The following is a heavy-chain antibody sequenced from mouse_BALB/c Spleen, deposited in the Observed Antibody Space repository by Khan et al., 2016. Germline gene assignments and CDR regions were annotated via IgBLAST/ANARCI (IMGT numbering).Heavy chain of an antibody. D-gene: IGHD1-1*01. Sequence: EVELVESGGGLVKPGGSLKLSCAASGFTFISHAMSWVRQTPEKRLEWVASISSGGTTFYPDRLKGRFTISRDNVRNILYLQMSSLRSEDTSMYYCVRGVIIRVDYFNYWDQGTTLTVTS. CDR3: VRGVIIRVDYFNY. V-gene: IGHV5-6-5*01. J-gene: IGHJ2*01. CDR2: ISSGGTT. CDR1: GFTFISHA.